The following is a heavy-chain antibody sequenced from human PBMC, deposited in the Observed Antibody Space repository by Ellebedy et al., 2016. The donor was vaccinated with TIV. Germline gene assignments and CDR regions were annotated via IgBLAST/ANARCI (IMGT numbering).Heavy chain of an antibody. Sequence: ASVKVSCKASGYTFTSFGVTWVRQAPGQGLEWMGWISAYNGNTNYVQKLQGRVTLTTDTSLNTAYMELRSLRSDDTAVYYCARVGSFYDDTSGYVHYWGQGTLVTVSS. V-gene: IGHV1-18*04. CDR1: GYTFTSFG. J-gene: IGHJ4*02. CDR3: ARVGSFYDDTSGYVHY. CDR2: ISAYNGNT. D-gene: IGHD3-22*01.